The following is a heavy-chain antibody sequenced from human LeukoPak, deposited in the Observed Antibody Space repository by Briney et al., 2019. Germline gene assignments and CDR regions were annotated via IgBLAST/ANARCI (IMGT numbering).Heavy chain of an antibody. CDR3: ARRPTGDPKFDY. D-gene: IGHD7-27*01. CDR1: GGSISSYF. V-gene: IGHV4-59*08. CDR2: IYSSGST. Sequence: PSATLSLTCSVSGGSISSYFWTWIRQPPGKGLEWIGYIYSSGSTYYNPSLKSRVTISVDTSKNRFSLKLSTVTAADTAVYYCARRPTGDPKFDYWGQGTLVTVSS. J-gene: IGHJ4*02.